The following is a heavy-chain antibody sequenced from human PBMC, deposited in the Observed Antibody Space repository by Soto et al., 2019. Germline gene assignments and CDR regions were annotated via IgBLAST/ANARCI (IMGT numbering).Heavy chain of an antibody. Sequence: SETLSLTCTVSGGSISSSSYYWGWIRQPPGKGLEWIGSIYYSGSTYYNPSLKSRVTISVDTSKNQFSLKLSSVTAAYTAVYYCARTVAGTGFDFDYWGQGTLVTVSS. CDR1: GGSISSSSYY. D-gene: IGHD6-19*01. CDR3: ARTVAGTGFDFDY. CDR2: IYYSGST. V-gene: IGHV4-39*01. J-gene: IGHJ4*02.